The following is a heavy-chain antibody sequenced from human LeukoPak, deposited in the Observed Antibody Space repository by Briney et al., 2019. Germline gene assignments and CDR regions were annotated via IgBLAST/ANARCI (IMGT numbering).Heavy chain of an antibody. Sequence: GGSLRLSCAASGFTFSDYYMSWIRQAPGKGLEWVSYISSSGSTIYYADSVKGRFTISRDNAKNSLYLRMNSLRAEDTAVYYCARCVRWLVPFDYWGQGTLVIVAS. D-gene: IGHD6-19*01. CDR2: ISSSGSTI. J-gene: IGHJ4*02. CDR3: ARCVRWLVPFDY. V-gene: IGHV3-11*01. CDR1: GFTFSDYY.